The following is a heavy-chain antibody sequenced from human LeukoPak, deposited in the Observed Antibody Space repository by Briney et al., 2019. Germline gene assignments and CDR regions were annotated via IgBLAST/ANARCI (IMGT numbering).Heavy chain of an antibody. CDR2: FYHSGST. Sequence: PSETLSLTCTVSGYSISTGYYWGWIRQPPGKGLEWVGTFYHSGSTYYNPSLKSRVTISVDTSKNQFSLKLSSVTAADTAVYYCARVYRQQLGTGYYYMDVWGKGTTVTVSS. V-gene: IGHV4-38-2*02. J-gene: IGHJ6*03. CDR1: GYSISTGYY. CDR3: ARVYRQQLGTGYYYMDV. D-gene: IGHD6-13*01.